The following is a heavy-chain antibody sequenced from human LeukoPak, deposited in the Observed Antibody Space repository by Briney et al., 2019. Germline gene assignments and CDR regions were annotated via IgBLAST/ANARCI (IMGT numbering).Heavy chain of an antibody. CDR1: GFTFSSYA. Sequence: GGSLRLSCVASGFTFSSYAMSWVRQAPGKGLEWVATIDSGGGSTNYADSVKGRFTISRDSSKNTLYLQMNSLRAEDTAVYYCARDVGPIHFDYWGQGTLVTVSS. V-gene: IGHV3-23*01. CDR2: IDSGGGST. D-gene: IGHD1-26*01. J-gene: IGHJ4*02. CDR3: ARDVGPIHFDY.